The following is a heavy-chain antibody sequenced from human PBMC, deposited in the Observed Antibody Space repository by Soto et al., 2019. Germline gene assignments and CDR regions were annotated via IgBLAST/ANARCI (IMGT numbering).Heavy chain of an antibody. CDR2: IIPIFGTA. CDR1: GGTFSSYA. J-gene: IGHJ6*02. Sequence: QVQLVQSGAEVKKPGSSVKVSCKASGGTFSSYAISWVRQAPGQGLEWMGGIIPIFGTANYAQKFQGRVTITADESTSKAYMELSSLRSEDTAVYYCARWEYDYVWGSYRLSGMDVWGQGTTVTVSS. CDR3: ARWEYDYVWGSYRLSGMDV. D-gene: IGHD3-16*02. V-gene: IGHV1-69*12.